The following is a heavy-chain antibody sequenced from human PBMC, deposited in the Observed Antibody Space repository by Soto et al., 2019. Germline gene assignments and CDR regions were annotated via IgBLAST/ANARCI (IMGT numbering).Heavy chain of an antibody. CDR2: ISYDGSNK. J-gene: IGHJ6*02. D-gene: IGHD1-26*01. V-gene: IGHV3-30-3*01. Sequence: GGSLRLSCAASGFTFSSYAMHWVRQAPGKGLEWVAVISYDGSNKYYADSVKGRFTISRDNSKNTLYLQMNSLRAEDTAVYYCARGGSYYGFYYGMDVWGQGTTVTVSS. CDR1: GFTFSSYA. CDR3: ARGGSYYGFYYGMDV.